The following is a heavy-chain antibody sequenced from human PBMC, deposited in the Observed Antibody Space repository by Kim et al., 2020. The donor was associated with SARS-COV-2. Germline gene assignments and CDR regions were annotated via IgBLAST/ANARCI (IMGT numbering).Heavy chain of an antibody. Sequence: ASVKVSCKVSGYTLTELSMHWVRQAPGKGLEWMGGFDPEDGETIYAQKFQGRVTMTEDTSTDTAYMELSSLRSEDTAVYYCATVDDYYGSGSYYNGSDYWGQGTLVTVSS. CDR3: ATVDDYYGSGSYYNGSDY. CDR2: FDPEDGET. CDR1: GYTLTELS. V-gene: IGHV1-24*01. D-gene: IGHD3-10*01. J-gene: IGHJ4*02.